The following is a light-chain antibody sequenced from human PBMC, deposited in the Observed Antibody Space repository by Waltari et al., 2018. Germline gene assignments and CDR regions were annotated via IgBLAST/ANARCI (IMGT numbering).Light chain of an antibody. CDR3: SSYASTNTHVV. J-gene: IGLJ2*01. V-gene: IGLV2-14*03. CDR2: DVN. Sequence: QSTLTQPASVSGSRGQTITISCTGTSSNIGGYDFVPWYQQFPGKAPKLIIYDVNNRPSGGSDRFSGFKSGNTASLTISGLQTEDEAEYYCSSYASTNTHVVFGGGTKLTVL. CDR1: SSNIGGYDF.